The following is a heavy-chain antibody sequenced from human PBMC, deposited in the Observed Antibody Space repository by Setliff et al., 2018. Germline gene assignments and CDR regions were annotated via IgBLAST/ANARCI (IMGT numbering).Heavy chain of an antibody. Sequence: KTSETLSLTCTVSGGSLSSFYYWNWIRQPAGKGLEWIGHINRRGSTNFSPSLKSRVTISLDTSKNQFSLNLTSVTAADTAVYYCARASSGWYSAYYYYMDVWGKGTTVTVSS. D-gene: IGHD6-19*01. CDR2: INRRGST. CDR3: ARASSGWYSAYYYYMDV. CDR1: GGSLSSFYY. J-gene: IGHJ6*03. V-gene: IGHV4-61*09.